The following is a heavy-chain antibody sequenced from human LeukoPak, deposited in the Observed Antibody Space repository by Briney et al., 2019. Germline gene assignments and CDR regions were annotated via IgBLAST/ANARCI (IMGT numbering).Heavy chain of an antibody. D-gene: IGHD6-19*01. CDR3: AKETYSSGWYPYFDY. Sequence: PGGSLRLSCVASGFTFSSYAMSWVRQAPRKGLEWVSGISGSGGSTYYADSVKGRFTISRDNSKNTLFLQMNSLRAEDTAVYYCAKETYSSGWYPYFDYWGQGTLVTVSS. J-gene: IGHJ4*02. V-gene: IGHV3-23*01. CDR2: ISGSGGST. CDR1: GFTFSSYA.